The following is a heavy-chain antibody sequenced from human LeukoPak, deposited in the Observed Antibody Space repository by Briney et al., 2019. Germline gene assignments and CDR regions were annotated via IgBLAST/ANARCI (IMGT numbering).Heavy chain of an antibody. CDR2: INSNSGGT. CDR1: GYSFTDYY. CDR3: ARSSPHDF. V-gene: IGHV1-2*02. Sequence: ATVKVSCKTSGYSFTDYYMHWVRQAPGQGLEWMGWINSNSGGTNYAQKFQGRVTMTRDTSISTAYMELSGLTSDDTAVYYCARSSPHDFWGQGTLVTVSS. J-gene: IGHJ4*02.